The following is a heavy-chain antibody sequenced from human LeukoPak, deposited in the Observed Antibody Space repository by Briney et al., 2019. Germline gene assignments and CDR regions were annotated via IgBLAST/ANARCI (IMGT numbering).Heavy chain of an antibody. CDR3: ARDYSAAGHPFALDV. CDR1: GGSFSGYY. J-gene: IGHJ6*04. D-gene: IGHD6-13*01. CDR2: INHSGST. V-gene: IGHV4-34*01. Sequence: SETLSLTCAVYGGSFSGYYWSWIRQPPGKGREGIGEINHSGSTNYNPSLKSRVTMSVDTSKNQFSLKLSSVTAADTAVYYCARDYSAAGHPFALDVWGKGTTVTVSS.